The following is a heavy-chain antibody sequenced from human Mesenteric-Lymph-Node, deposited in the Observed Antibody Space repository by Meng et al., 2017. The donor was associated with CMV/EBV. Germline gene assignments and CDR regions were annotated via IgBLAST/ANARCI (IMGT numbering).Heavy chain of an antibody. CDR1: GLTLSTYA. Sequence: AAGLTLSTYAIHWVRQAPGKGLEWGAVISYGESNKNFADSVRGRFTISRDNSRNTLYLQMSSLGAEDTAVYYCARDKSGTYYGWFDPWGQGTLVTVSS. CDR3: ARDKSGTYYGWFDP. V-gene: IGHV3-30-3*01. D-gene: IGHD1-26*01. J-gene: IGHJ5*02. CDR2: ISYGESNK.